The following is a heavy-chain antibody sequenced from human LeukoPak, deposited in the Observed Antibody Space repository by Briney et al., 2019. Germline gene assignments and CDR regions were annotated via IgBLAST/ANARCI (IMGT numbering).Heavy chain of an antibody. D-gene: IGHD1/OR15-1a*01. CDR2: ISGSGAAT. Sequence: GGSLRLSCATSGFTFSSYAMSWVRQAPGKGLDWVSPISGSGAATYYADSVKVRFTISRDNSKNTLYLQMNSLRAEDTAIYYCAKTGNNNEGSFDFWGQGTLVTVSS. CDR3: AKTGNNNEGSFDF. V-gene: IGHV3-23*01. J-gene: IGHJ4*02. CDR1: GFTFSSYA.